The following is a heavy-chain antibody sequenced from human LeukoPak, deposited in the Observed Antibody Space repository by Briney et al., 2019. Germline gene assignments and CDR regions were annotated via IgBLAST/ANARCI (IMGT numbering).Heavy chain of an antibody. Sequence: PGGSLRLSCAASGFTFSSYAMHWVRQAPGKGLEWLQVLSYDGSNKYYADSMKGRFTISRDNSKNTLYLQMNSLRAEDTAVYYCASLPSIVVVPAARTNWFDPWGQGTLVTVSS. CDR2: LSYDGSNK. J-gene: IGHJ5*02. CDR1: GFTFSSYA. V-gene: IGHV3-30-3*01. D-gene: IGHD2-2*01. CDR3: ASLPSIVVVPAARTNWFDP.